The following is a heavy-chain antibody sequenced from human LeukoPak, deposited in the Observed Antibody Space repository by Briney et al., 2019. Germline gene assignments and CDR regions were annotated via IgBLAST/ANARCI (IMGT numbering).Heavy chain of an antibody. D-gene: IGHD3-22*01. CDR1: GFIFSSYG. J-gene: IGHJ3*01. CDR3: ARHMNYHDSSGFCFAV. V-gene: IGHV3-23*01. Sequence: GGSLRLSCAASGFIFSSYGMSWVRQAPGKGLEGVSAISESGGDTYYADSVKGRFTISRDKSKNTLYLQMDSLRVEDTAVYYCARHMNYHDSSGFCFAVCGEGTMVTVSS. CDR2: ISESGGDT.